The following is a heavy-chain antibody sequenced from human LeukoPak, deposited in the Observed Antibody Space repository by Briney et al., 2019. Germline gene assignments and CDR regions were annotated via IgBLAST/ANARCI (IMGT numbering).Heavy chain of an antibody. V-gene: IGHV3-23*01. CDR3: AKNLRGNYDTLTAFDP. CDR1: GFIFSNYA. J-gene: IGHJ5*02. D-gene: IGHD3-9*01. Sequence: GGSLRLSCAASGFIFSNYAMAWARQAPRKGLEWVSAITGTAYKTYYADSVKGRFTISRDNSKNTLYLQMNTLRAEDTAIYYCAKNLRGNYDTLTAFDPWGPGTLVTVSS. CDR2: ITGTAYKT.